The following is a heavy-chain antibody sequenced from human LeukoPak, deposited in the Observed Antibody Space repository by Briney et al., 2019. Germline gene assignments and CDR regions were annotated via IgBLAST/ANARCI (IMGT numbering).Heavy chain of an antibody. D-gene: IGHD4-17*01. CDR1: GVSINTSTW. CDR2: IYHSGST. CDR3: ARYEDYGGWDY. J-gene: IGHJ4*02. Sequence: SETLSLTCAVSGVSINTSTWWSWVRQPPGKGLEWIGEIYHSGSTSYNPSLKSRVTVSLDQSKNQFYLRMTSVTAADTAVYYCARYEDYGGWDYWGQGALVIVSS. V-gene: IGHV4-4*02.